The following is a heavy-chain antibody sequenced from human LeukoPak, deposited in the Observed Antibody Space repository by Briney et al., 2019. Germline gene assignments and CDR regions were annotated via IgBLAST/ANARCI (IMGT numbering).Heavy chain of an antibody. V-gene: IGHV4-4*07. CDR3: ARVPSGYEYSWFDP. CDR1: GGSISSYY. D-gene: IGHD5-12*01. J-gene: IGHJ5*02. CDR2: IYTSGST. Sequence: SETLSLTCTVSGGSISSYYWSWIRQPAGKGLEWIGRIYTSGSTNYNPSLKSRVTMSVDTSKNQLSLKLSSVTAADTAVYYCARVPSGYEYSWFDPWGQGTLVTVSS.